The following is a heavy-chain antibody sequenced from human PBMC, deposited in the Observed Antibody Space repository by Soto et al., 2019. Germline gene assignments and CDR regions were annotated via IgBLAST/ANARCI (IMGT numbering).Heavy chain of an antibody. CDR2: INHSGST. J-gene: IGHJ6*02. CDR3: ARGLSISYDILTGYYELYYYYGMDV. V-gene: IGHV4-34*01. Sequence: SETLSLTCAVYGGSFSGYYWSWIRQPPGKGLEWIGEINHSGSTNYNPSLKSRVTISVDTSKNQFSLKLSSVTAADTAVYYCARGLSISYDILTGYYELYYYYGMDVWGQGTTVTVSS. CDR1: GGSFSGYY. D-gene: IGHD3-9*01.